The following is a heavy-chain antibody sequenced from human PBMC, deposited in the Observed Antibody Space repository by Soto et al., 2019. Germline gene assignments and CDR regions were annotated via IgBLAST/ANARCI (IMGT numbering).Heavy chain of an antibody. CDR1: GGTVASSHW. D-gene: IGHD2-21*02. Sequence: PSETLSLTCGVSGGTVASSHWWSWVRQSPGRGLEWIGNVYHTGDTNFNPPLQSRVTFSVDKSNNQSSLRLTSVTAADTAVYFCAREIVTAGGNNYFDPWGPGTLVTVSS. CDR3: AREIVTAGGNNYFDP. J-gene: IGHJ5*02. CDR2: VYHTGDT. V-gene: IGHV4-4*02.